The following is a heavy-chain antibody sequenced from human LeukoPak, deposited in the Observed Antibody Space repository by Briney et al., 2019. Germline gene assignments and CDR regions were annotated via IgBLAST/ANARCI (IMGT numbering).Heavy chain of an antibody. D-gene: IGHD6-6*01. V-gene: IGHV3-7*03. J-gene: IGHJ4*02. Sequence: PGGSLRLSCAASGFTFSSYWMSWVRQAPGKGLEWVANIKQDGSEKYYVDSVKGRFTISRDNAKNSLYLQMNSLRAEDTAVYYCAKGSLFFLGSSSFTLDYWGQGTLVTVSS. CDR2: IKQDGSEK. CDR1: GFTFSSYW. CDR3: AKGSLFFLGSSSFTLDY.